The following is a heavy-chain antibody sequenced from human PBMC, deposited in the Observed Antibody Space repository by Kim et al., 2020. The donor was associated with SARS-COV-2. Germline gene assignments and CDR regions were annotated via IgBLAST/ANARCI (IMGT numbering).Heavy chain of an antibody. CDR3: AKDRPPPDGSGGGDYFDY. V-gene: IGHV3-30*18. J-gene: IGHJ4*02. CDR2: ISYDGSNK. CDR1: GFTFSRDG. Sequence: GGSLRLSCAASGFTFSRDGMHWVRQAPGKGLEWVAVISYDGSNKYYADSVKGRFTISRDNSKNTLYLQMNSLRTEDTAVYYCAKDRPPPDGSGGGDYFDYWGQGTLVTVSS. D-gene: IGHD3-16*01.